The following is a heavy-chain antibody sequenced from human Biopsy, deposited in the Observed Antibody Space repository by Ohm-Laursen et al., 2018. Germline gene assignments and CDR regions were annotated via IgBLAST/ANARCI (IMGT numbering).Heavy chain of an antibody. V-gene: IGHV4-59*01. CDR1: GDSIARYY. D-gene: IGHD6-19*01. CDR3: ARGMRSSGWPYFDS. Sequence: GTLSLTCAVSGDSIARYYWTWIRQSPGKGLEWIAYIYYSGRPNYNPSLKGRVVISVDRSRNQFSLKLSSVTAADTAIYYCARGMRSSGWPYFDSWGQGTLVTVSS. J-gene: IGHJ4*02. CDR2: IYYSGRP.